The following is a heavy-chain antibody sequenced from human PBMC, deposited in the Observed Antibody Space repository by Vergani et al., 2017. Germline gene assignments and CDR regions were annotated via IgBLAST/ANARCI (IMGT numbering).Heavy chain of an antibody. CDR1: GYTLRNNE. Sequence: QVQLVESGGGVVQRGGPLRLSGARFGYTLRNNEMKWIRQGPGKGLEFVAFIQFDGSNQYYADSVKGRFTLSRDFSKTTLYLQMNSLRTDDTATYYCAKHFRGWGIDYWCQGTQVIVSS. D-gene: IGHD3-16*01. J-gene: IGHJ4*02. V-gene: IGHV3-30*02. CDR2: IQFDGSNQ. CDR3: AKHFRGWGIDY.